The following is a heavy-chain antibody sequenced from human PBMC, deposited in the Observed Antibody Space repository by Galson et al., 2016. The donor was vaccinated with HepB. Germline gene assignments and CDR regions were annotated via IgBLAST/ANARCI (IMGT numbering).Heavy chain of an antibody. J-gene: IGHJ4*02. Sequence: SLRLSCAASGFTFSSYWTSWVRQAPRKGPEWVAAISSGGDITYYADSVKGRFTISRDNSKNTLYLHMNGLRAEDTALYYCAKDPGGFSPGWYYFDSWGQGTLVTVSA. D-gene: IGHD6-19*01. V-gene: IGHV3-23*01. CDR1: GFTFSSYW. CDR3: AKDPGGFSPGWYYFDS. CDR2: ISSGGDIT.